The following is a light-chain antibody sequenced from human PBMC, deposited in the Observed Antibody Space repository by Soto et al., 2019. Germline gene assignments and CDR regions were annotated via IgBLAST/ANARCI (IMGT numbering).Light chain of an antibody. V-gene: IGKV1-33*01. J-gene: IGKJ5*01. Sequence: DIQMTQSPSSLSASVGDRVTITCQARQDISNYLNWYQQKPGKAPKLLIYDASNLETGVPSRFSGSGSGTDFTFTISSLQPEDIATYYCQQYDNLLLTFGQGTRLEIK. CDR2: DAS. CDR1: QDISNY. CDR3: QQYDNLLLT.